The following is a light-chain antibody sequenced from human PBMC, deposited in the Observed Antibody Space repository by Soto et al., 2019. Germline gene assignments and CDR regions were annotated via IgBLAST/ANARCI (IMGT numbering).Light chain of an antibody. CDR1: SSDIGGYNY. CDR3: SSYRTSNTVV. V-gene: IGLV2-14*01. J-gene: IGLJ2*01. Sequence: QSALTQPASVSGSPGQSITISCTGTSSDIGGYNYVAWYRQYPGQAPKLMIYEVNDRPSWVSNRFSGSKSGNTASLTISGLQAEDEADYYCSSYRTSNTVVFGGGTKLTVL. CDR2: EVN.